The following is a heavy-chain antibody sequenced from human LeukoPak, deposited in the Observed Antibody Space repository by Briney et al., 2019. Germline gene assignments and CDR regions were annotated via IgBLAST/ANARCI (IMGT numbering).Heavy chain of an antibody. V-gene: IGHV3-23*01. J-gene: IGHJ4*02. CDR3: AKDQKSIAATGYDY. CDR2: ISGSGGST. Sequence: GGSLRLSCAASGFTFANYAMSWVRQGPGKGLEWVSTISGSGGSTYYTDSVKGRFTISRDNSKNTLFLQMNSLRADDTAVYFCAKDQKSIAATGYDYWGQGTLVTVSS. D-gene: IGHD6-13*01. CDR1: GFTFANYA.